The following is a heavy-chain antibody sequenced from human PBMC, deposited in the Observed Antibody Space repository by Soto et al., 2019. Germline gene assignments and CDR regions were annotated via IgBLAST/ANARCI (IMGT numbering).Heavy chain of an antibody. D-gene: IGHD3-10*01. Sequence: GASVKVSCKASGYTFTSSGVSWLRQAPGQGPEWMGWISGYNGKTKYANKVQGRVTLTTDTSRKTAYMELRSLRSDDTAVYYCARDKMIDDFGLGSFDYWGQGIVVTVSS. V-gene: IGHV1-18*04. CDR2: ISGYNGKT. J-gene: IGHJ4*02. CDR1: GYTFTSSG. CDR3: ARDKMIDDFGLGSFDY.